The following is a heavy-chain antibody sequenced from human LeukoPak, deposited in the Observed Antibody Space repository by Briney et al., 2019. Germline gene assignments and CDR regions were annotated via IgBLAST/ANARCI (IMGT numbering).Heavy chain of an antibody. V-gene: IGHV3-23*01. CDR3: AKEMLWIVHWFAP. CDR1: GFTYSSYD. J-gene: IGHJ5*02. CDR2: ISGSGGST. Sequence: GGSLSLSCAASGFTYSSYDMSWVRQAPGKGLEWVSAISGSGGSTYYADSVKGRFTISRDNSKNTLYLQMNSLRAEDTAVYYCAKEMLWIVHWFAPWGQPSLVTVSS. D-gene: IGHD2-2*03.